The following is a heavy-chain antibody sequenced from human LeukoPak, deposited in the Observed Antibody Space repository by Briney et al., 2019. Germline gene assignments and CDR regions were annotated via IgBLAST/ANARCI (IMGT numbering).Heavy chain of an antibody. J-gene: IGHJ4*02. Sequence: GGSLRLSCAASGFTFSSYGMHWVRQAPGKGLEWVAVISYDGSNKYYADSVKGRFTISRDNSKNTLYLQMNSLRAEDTAVYYCAKGALTGTTLAYWGQGTLVTVSS. D-gene: IGHD1-20*01. CDR2: ISYDGSNK. CDR3: AKGALTGTTLAY. CDR1: GFTFSSYG. V-gene: IGHV3-30*18.